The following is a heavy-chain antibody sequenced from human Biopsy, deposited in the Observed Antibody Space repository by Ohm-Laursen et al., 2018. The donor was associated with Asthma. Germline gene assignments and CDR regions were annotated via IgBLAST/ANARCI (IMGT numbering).Heavy chain of an antibody. Sequence: GASVKVSCEASGYTVTRYAINWVRQAPGQGLEWMGWINTNTGNPTYAQGFTGRFVFSLDTSVNTAHLQINSLKAEDTAVYYCARMISYYHEMRAPFFDYWGQGTLVTVSS. D-gene: IGHD3-22*01. CDR3: ARMISYYHEMRAPFFDY. CDR2: INTNTGNP. CDR1: GYTVTRYA. J-gene: IGHJ4*02. V-gene: IGHV7-4-1*02.